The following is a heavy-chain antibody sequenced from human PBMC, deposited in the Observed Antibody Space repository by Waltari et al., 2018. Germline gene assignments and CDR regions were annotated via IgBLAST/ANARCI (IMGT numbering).Heavy chain of an antibody. D-gene: IGHD6-13*01. Sequence: QVQLVQSGAEVKKPGSSVKVSCKASGGTFSSYAISWVRQAPGQGLEWMGGIIPIFGTANYAQKFQGRVTITADESTSTAYMELSSLRSEDTAVYYCARGNIAAAGTSGRYYGMDVWGQGTTVTVSS. CDR3: ARGNIAAAGTSGRYYGMDV. CDR1: GGTFSSYA. CDR2: IIPIFGTA. J-gene: IGHJ6*02. V-gene: IGHV1-69*12.